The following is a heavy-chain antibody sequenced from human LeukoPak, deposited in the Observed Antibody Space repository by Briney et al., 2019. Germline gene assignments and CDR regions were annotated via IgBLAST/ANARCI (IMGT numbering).Heavy chain of an antibody. J-gene: IGHJ6*03. CDR1: GGSISSHY. Sequence: SETLSLTCTVSGGSISSHYWSWIRQPPGKGLEWIGYIYYSGSTNYNPSLKSRVTISVDTSKNQFSLKLSSVTAADTAVYYCARTLVVVYYCMDVWGKGTTVTVSS. D-gene: IGHD2-15*01. CDR2: IYYSGST. V-gene: IGHV4-59*11. CDR3: ARTLVVVYYCMDV.